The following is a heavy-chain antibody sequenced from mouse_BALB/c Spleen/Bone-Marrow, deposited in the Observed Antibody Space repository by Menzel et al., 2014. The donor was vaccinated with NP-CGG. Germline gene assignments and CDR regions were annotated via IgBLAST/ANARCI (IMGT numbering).Heavy chain of an antibody. CDR1: GYSFTGYT. CDR3: ARDYYGSSYGFAY. V-gene: IGHV1-18*01. D-gene: IGHD1-1*01. CDR2: INPYNGGT. J-gene: IGHJ3*01. Sequence: VQLQQSGPELVKPGASMKIPCKASGYSFTGYTMNWVKQSHGKNLEWIGLINPYNGGTSYNRKFKGKATLTVDKSSSTAYMELLSLTSEDSAVYYCARDYYGSSYGFAYWGQGTLVTVSA.